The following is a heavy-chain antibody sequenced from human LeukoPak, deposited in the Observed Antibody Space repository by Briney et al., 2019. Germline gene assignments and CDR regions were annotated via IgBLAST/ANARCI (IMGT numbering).Heavy chain of an antibody. Sequence: PGRSLSLSCAASGFTFSSYAMHWVRQAPGKGLEWVAVISYDGSNKYYADSVKGRFTISRDNSKNTLYLQMNSLRAEDTAVYYCAREGQPLLCFDYWGQGTLVTVSS. D-gene: IGHD2-21*02. J-gene: IGHJ4*02. CDR1: GFTFSSYA. V-gene: IGHV3-30-3*01. CDR2: ISYDGSNK. CDR3: AREGQPLLCFDY.